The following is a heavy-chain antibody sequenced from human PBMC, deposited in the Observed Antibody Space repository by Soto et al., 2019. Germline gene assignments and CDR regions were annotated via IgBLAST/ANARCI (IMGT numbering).Heavy chain of an antibody. Sequence: PGGSLRLSCAASGFTFSSYAMHWVRQAPGKGLEYVSAISSNGGSTYYADSVKGRFTISRDNSKNTLYLQMGSLRAEDMAVYYCARAIIRDKWLLAYWGQGTLVTVSS. J-gene: IGHJ4*02. V-gene: IGHV3-64*02. CDR1: GFTFSSYA. D-gene: IGHD3-22*01. CDR3: ARAIIRDKWLLAY. CDR2: ISSNGGST.